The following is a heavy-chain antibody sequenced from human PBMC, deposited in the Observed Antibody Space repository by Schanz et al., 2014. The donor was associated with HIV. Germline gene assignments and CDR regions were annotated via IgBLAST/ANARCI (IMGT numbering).Heavy chain of an antibody. CDR3: ARDVPSGGFDY. CDR1: GGSISRGYYY. J-gene: IGHJ4*02. V-gene: IGHV4-31*03. CDR2: IYYSGST. D-gene: IGHD3-10*01. Sequence: QVQLQESGPGLVKPSQTLSLTCTVSGGSISRGYYYWNWIRQHPGKGLEWIGYIYYSGSTYYNPSLKSRVSISVDTSKNRFSLKLSSVTAADTAVYYCARDVPSGGFDYWGQGTLVTVSS.